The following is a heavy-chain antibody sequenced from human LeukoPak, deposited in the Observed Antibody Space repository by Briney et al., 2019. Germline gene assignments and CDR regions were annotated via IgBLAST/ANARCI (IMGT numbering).Heavy chain of an antibody. CDR1: GFTFSSYW. J-gene: IGHJ4*02. CDR3: ARDFIVSYYDSSGFGY. CDR2: IKQDGSEK. Sequence: GGSLRLSCAASGFTFSSYWMSWVRQAPGKGLEWVANIKQDGSEKSYVDSVKGRFTISRDNAKNSLYLQMNSLRAEDTAVYYCARDFIVSYYDSSGFGYWGQGTLVTVSS. V-gene: IGHV3-7*05. D-gene: IGHD3-22*01.